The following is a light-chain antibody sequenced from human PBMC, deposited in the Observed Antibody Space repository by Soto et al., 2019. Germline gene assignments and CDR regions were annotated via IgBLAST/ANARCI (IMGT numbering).Light chain of an antibody. J-gene: IGLJ3*02. CDR2: DVN. CDR1: SSDVGSYNY. CDR3: CSYAGSYTWV. Sequence: QSALTQPRSVSGSPGQSVTRSCTGTSSDVGSYNYVSWYQQHPGKAPKLMIDDVNKRPSGVPDRFSGSRSGNTASLTISGLQAEDEADYYCCSYAGSYTWVLGGGTKLTVL. V-gene: IGLV2-11*01.